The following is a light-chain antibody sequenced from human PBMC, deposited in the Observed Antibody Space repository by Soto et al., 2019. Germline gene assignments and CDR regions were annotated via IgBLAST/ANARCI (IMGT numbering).Light chain of an antibody. CDR3: SSYTSSRTL. CDR1: SSDVGGYNY. Sequence: QSALTQPASVSGSPGQSITISCTGTSSDVGGYNYVSWYQQHPGKAPKLMIYDVSNRPSGVSNRFSGSKSGNTASLTISGLHAEDEADYYCSSYTSSRTLFGGGTKLTVL. CDR2: DVS. V-gene: IGLV2-14*01. J-gene: IGLJ2*01.